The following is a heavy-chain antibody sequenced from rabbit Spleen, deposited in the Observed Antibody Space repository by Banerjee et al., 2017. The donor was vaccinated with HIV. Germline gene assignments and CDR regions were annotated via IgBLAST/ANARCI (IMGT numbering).Heavy chain of an antibody. CDR2: IYAGSSGST. V-gene: IGHV1S45*01. CDR3: ARSGTASITSGLNL. CDR1: GFSLSHSYD. D-gene: IGHD1-1*01. J-gene: IGHJ4*01. Sequence: QEQLVESGGGLVQPGASLRLTCTASGFSLSHSYDMCWVRQAPGKGLEWIACIYAGSSGSTYYASWAKGRFTISKTSSTTVTLQMTSLPAADTATYFCARSGTASITSGLNLWGPGTLVTVS.